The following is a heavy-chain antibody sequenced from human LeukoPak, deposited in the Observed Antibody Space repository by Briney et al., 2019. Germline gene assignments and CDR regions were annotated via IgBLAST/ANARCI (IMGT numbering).Heavy chain of an antibody. D-gene: IGHD6-13*01. CDR3: ARDESRYSSSWYRN. CDR1: GFIFSNYW. Sequence: GGSLRLSCAASGFIFSNYWMSWVRQAPGKGLEWVANIKQGGSEKYYVDSVKGRLTISRDNAKNTLYLQMNSLRAEDTAVYYCARDESRYSSSWYRNWGQGTLVTVSS. J-gene: IGHJ4*02. V-gene: IGHV3-7*01. CDR2: IKQGGSEK.